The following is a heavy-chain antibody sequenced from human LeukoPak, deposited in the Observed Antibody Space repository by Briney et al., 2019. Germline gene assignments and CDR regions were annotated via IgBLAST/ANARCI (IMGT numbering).Heavy chain of an antibody. Sequence: GGSLRLSCAASGFTFSSYSMNWVRQAPGKGLEWVSYISSSSSTIYYADSVKGRFTISRDNAKNPLYLQMNSLRAEDTAVYYCARDRYDFWSGYPYVSYMDVWGKGTTVTVSS. D-gene: IGHD3-3*01. CDR1: GFTFSSYS. J-gene: IGHJ6*03. V-gene: IGHV3-48*04. CDR2: ISSSSSTI. CDR3: ARDRYDFWSGYPYVSYMDV.